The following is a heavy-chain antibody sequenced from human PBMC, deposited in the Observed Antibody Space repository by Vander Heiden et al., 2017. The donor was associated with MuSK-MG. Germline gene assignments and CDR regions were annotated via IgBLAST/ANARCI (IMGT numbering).Heavy chain of an antibody. CDR2: ISTSGTST. CDR3: AKHSSVWYRPLIDY. D-gene: IGHD6-19*01. J-gene: IGHJ4*02. Sequence: DVQLLESEGGLVQPGGSLRLSCVASGFTFSNYAMSWVRQAPGKGLEWVSTISTSGTSTYYADSVKGRFALSRDNSKNTLSLQMNSLRAEDTALYYCAKHSSVWYRPLIDYWGQGTLGTVSS. V-gene: IGHV3-23*01. CDR1: GFTFSNYA.